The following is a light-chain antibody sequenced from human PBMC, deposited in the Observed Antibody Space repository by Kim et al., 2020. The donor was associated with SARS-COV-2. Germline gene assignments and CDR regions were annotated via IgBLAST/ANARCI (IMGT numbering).Light chain of an antibody. CDR1: SSDIGTYNR. V-gene: IGLV2-18*02. CDR2: EVT. CDR3: SSYTQSGALL. Sequence: GQSVTISCTGTSSDIGTYNRVSWYQQPPGTAPKLMIYEVTNRPSGVPDRFSGSKSANTASLTISGLQAEDEADYYCSSYTQSGALLFGGGTKLTVL. J-gene: IGLJ2*01.